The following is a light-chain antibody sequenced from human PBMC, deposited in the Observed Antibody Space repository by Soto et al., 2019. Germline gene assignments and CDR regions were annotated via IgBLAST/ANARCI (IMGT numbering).Light chain of an antibody. CDR2: DVY. Sequence: QSALAQPRSVSGSPGQSVTISCSATSSDVGGYNYVSWYQRHPGKAPTLIIYDVYKRPSGVPGRFSGSKSGTTASLTISGLQAEDEAEYYCCSYGSINHYVFGTGTKVTVL. V-gene: IGLV2-11*01. J-gene: IGLJ1*01. CDR3: CSYGSINHYV. CDR1: SSDVGGYNY.